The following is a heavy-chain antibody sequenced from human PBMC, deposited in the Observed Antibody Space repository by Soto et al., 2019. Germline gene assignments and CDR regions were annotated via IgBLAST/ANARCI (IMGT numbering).Heavy chain of an antibody. CDR3: ATMGATVYFFEN. CDR2: LIPIFGTP. CDR1: GGTFDSYG. D-gene: IGHD1-26*01. J-gene: IGHJ4*02. Sequence: SVNVSCKASGGTFDSYGINWVRQAPGQGPEWMGGLIPIFGTPNYAQKFQGRVTISADDSTSTAYMELSSLRYEDTAVYYCATMGATVYFFENWGQGTLVTVSP. V-gene: IGHV1-69*13.